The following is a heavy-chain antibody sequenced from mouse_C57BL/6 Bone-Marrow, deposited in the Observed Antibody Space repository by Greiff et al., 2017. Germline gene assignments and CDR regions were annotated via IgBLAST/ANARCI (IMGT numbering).Heavy chain of an antibody. J-gene: IGHJ2*01. CDR3: ARGGIEDFDY. CDR1: GYTFTSYW. V-gene: IGHV1-50*01. Sequence: VQLQQPGAELVKPGASVKLSCKASGYTFTSYWMQWVKQRPGQGLEWIGEIDPSDSYTNYNQKLKGKATLTVDTSSSTAYMQLSSLTSEDSAVYYCARGGIEDFDYWGQGTTLTVSS. CDR2: IDPSDSYT.